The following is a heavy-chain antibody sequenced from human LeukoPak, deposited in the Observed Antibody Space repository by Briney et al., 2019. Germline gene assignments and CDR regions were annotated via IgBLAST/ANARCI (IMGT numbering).Heavy chain of an antibody. V-gene: IGHV1-8*01. J-gene: IGHJ6*03. Sequence: ASVKVSCKASGYTFTSYDINWVRQATGQGLEWMGWMNPNSGNTGYAQKFQGRVTMTRNTSISTAYMELSSLRSEDTAVYYCARVPRITMVPGVIPYYYYYMDVWGKGTTVTVSS. CDR2: MNPNSGNT. D-gene: IGHD3-10*01. CDR1: GYTFTSYD. CDR3: ARVPRITMVPGVIPYYYYYMDV.